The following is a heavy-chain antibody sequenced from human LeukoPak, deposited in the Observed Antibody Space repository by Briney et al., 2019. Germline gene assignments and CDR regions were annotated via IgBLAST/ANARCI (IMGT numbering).Heavy chain of an antibody. J-gene: IGHJ3*02. CDR1: GGSFSGYY. Sequence: PSETLSLTCAVYGGSFSGYYWSWIRQPPGKGLEWIGEINHSGSTNYNPSLKSRVTISVDTSKNQFSLKLSSVTAADTAVYYCARHDYDANDALDIWGQGTMVTVSS. D-gene: IGHD4/OR15-4a*01. CDR2: INHSGST. CDR3: ARHDYDANDALDI. V-gene: IGHV4-34*01.